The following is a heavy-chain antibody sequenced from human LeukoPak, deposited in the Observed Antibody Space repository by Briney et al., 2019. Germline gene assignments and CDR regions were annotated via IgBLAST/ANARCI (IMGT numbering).Heavy chain of an antibody. V-gene: IGHV4-61*02. D-gene: IGHD3-9*01. CDR3: ARELVRYYGTSHFDY. CDR1: GGSISSSSYY. J-gene: IGHJ4*02. CDR2: IYTSGST. Sequence: PSQTLSLTCTVSGGSISSSSYYWSWIWQPAGKGLEWIGRIYTSGSTNYNPSLKSRVTISVDTSKNQFSLKLSSVTAADTAVYYCARELVRYYGTSHFDYWGQGTLVTVSS.